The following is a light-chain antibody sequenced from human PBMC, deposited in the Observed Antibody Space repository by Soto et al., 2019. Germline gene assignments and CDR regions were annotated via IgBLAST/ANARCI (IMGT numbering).Light chain of an antibody. CDR1: QSVSSN. CDR2: GAS. V-gene: IGKV3-15*01. Sequence: EIVMTQSTSTLSVSPGERATLSCRASQSVSSNLAWYQQKPGQAPRLLIYGASTRATGIPARFSGSRSGTEFTLTISSRQSKDFAGNYFQQYNNGPRTFVQGTKMEMK. CDR3: QQYNNGPRT. J-gene: IGKJ1*01.